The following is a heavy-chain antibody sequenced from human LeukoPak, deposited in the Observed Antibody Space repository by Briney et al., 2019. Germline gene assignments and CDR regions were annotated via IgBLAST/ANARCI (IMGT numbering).Heavy chain of an antibody. CDR1: GYSFTSYL. J-gene: IGHJ6*02. Sequence: GESLKISCKGSGYSFTSYLISWGRQMPGKGLKWMGRIDPSDSYTNYSPSFQGHVTISADTSISTAYLQWSSLKASDTAMYYCARLVLAGYYYGMDVWGQGTTVTVSS. V-gene: IGHV5-10-1*01. D-gene: IGHD3-3*02. CDR3: ARLVLAGYYYGMDV. CDR2: IDPSDSYT.